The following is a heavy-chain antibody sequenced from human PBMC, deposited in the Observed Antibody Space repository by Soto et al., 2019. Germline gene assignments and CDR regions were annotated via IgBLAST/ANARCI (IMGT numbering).Heavy chain of an antibody. CDR3: TKVNRYCSGANCFTFDY. Sequence: EVQLLESGGGLLQPGGSLRLYCTASGFTFSNYAMSWVLQAPGKGLEWVSTFSSGGGGTYYADSVKGRFTISRDNSKNTLSLQMNCLRAEDTAVYYCTKVNRYCSGANCFTFDYWFLGTRVTVSS. D-gene: IGHD2-15*01. J-gene: IGHJ4*01. CDR2: FSSGGGGT. CDR1: GFTFSNYA. V-gene: IGHV3-23*01.